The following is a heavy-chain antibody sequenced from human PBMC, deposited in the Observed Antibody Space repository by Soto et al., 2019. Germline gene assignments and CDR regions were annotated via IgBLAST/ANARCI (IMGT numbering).Heavy chain of an antibody. D-gene: IGHD4-4*01. CDR2: IYHSGST. J-gene: IGHJ4*02. Sequence: SETLSLTCAVYGGSFSGYYWSWIRQHPGKGLEWIGDIYHSGSTYYNPSLKSRVTISVDTSKNQFSLKLSSVTAADTAVYYCAREDYSNYKTFDYWGQGTLVTVSS. CDR3: AREDYSNYKTFDY. CDR1: GGSFSGYY. V-gene: IGHV4-34*09.